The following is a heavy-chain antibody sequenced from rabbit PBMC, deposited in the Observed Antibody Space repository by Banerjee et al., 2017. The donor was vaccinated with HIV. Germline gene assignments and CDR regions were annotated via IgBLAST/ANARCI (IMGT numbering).Heavy chain of an antibody. CDR2: IDPVFGIT. V-gene: IGHV1S39*01. Sequence: QEHLKESGGGLVQPGGSLKLSCKASGFTLSSYYMNWVRQAPGKGLVWIGYIDPVFGITYYANWVNGRFTISKTSSTTVTLEMTSLTVADTATYFCARVSESSGWGEDLWGQGTLVTVS. CDR3: ARVSESSGWGEDL. D-gene: IGHD4-1*01. J-gene: IGHJ3*01. CDR1: GFTLSSYYM.